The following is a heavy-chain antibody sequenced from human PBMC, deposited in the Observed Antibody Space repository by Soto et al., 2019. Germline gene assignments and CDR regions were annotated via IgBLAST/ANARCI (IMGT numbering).Heavy chain of an antibody. J-gene: IGHJ6*02. CDR1: GGSISSGGYS. Sequence: KTSETLSLTCAVSGGSISSGGYSWSWIRQPPGKGLEGSGYIYHSGSTYYNPSLKSRVTISVDRSKNQFSLKLSSVTAADTAVYYCARGYYYDSSGYFGKSVGSVSYGMDVWGQGTTVTVSS. CDR2: IYHSGST. D-gene: IGHD3-22*01. CDR3: ARGYYYDSSGYFGKSVGSVSYGMDV. V-gene: IGHV4-30-2*01.